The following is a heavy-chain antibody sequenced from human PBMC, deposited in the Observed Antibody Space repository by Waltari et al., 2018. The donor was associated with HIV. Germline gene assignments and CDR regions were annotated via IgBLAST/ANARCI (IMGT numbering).Heavy chain of an antibody. CDR3: ARGTTLGNGIFDS. D-gene: IGHD3-16*01. V-gene: IGHV4-31*03. CDR1: GGSFCGATSY. CDR2: ISYSGNT. J-gene: IGHJ4*02. Sequence: QVQLQESGPGLVKTSQTLSLTCTVSGGSFCGATSYWSWIRQRPGKGLEWVGYISYSGNTDYNPSLESRLTISVDSHKNHFSLRLSSMTAADTAVYYCARGTTLGNGIFDSWGQGTPVTVSS.